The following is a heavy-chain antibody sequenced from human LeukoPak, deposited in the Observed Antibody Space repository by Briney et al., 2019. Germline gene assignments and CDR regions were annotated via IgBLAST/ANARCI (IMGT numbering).Heavy chain of an antibody. J-gene: IGHJ4*02. D-gene: IGHD4/OR15-4a*01. V-gene: IGHV3-11*01. CDR3: ARDPDYGDPY. CDR1: GFSFSDSY. CDR2: ITSSGTTT. Sequence: GGSLRLSCSASGFSFSDSYMSWSRLSAEKGLEWIAYITSSGTTTEYADSVKGRFTISRVNAKNSLYLQMNSLRPEDTAVYYCARDPDYGDPYWGQGTLVTVSS.